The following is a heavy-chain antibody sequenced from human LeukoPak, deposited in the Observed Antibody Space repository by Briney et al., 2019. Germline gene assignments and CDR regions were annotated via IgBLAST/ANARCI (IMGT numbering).Heavy chain of an antibody. J-gene: IGHJ5*02. CDR1: DDSFSSHY. D-gene: IGHD6-13*01. Sequence: PSETLSLTCAVSDDSFSSHYWTWIRQPPGKRLEWIGSVYFDGNTYYNPSLKSRATISIDMSRNQFSLNLTSVTAADTAVYFCARRTLVGYMNCFDPWGQGTQVLVSS. V-gene: IGHV4-39*01. CDR3: ARRTLVGYMNCFDP. CDR2: VYFDGNT.